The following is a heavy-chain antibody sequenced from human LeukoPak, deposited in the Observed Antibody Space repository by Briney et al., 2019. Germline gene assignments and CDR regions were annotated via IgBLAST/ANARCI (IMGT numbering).Heavy chain of an antibody. J-gene: IGHJ4*02. CDR2: ISPNSGGT. V-gene: IGHV1-2*02. D-gene: IGHD3-22*01. Sequence: GASVKVSCKASGYTFTGYYMHWVRQAPGQGLEWMGWISPNSGGTNYAQKFQGRVTMTRDTSISTAYMELSRLRSDDTAVYYCARSLTMIVVALGYWGQGTLVTVSS. CDR1: GYTFTGYY. CDR3: ARSLTMIVVALGY.